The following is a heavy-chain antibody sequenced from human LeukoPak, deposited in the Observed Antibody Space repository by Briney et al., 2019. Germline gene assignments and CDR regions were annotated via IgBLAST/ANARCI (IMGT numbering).Heavy chain of an antibody. CDR2: ITTYNGNT. J-gene: IGHJ4*02. CDR1: VYTFTGYG. V-gene: IGHV1-18*01. CDR3: ARCILATCRYLPSFDF. Sequence: ASVTVSCKASVYTFTGYGISWVRQAPGQGLEWMGWITTYNGNTNFAQKVQGRVTMTTDTSTSTAYMELRSLRSDDTAVYYCARCILATCRYLPSFDFWGQGTLVTVSS. D-gene: IGHD3-3*02.